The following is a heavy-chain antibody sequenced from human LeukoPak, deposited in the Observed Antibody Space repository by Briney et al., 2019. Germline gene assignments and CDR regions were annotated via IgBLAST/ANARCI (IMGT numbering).Heavy chain of an antibody. D-gene: IGHD3-10*01. J-gene: IGHJ5*02. CDR3: ARDKYYGSGNYGKYNWFDP. V-gene: IGHV4-4*07. CDR1: GGSISSHY. Sequence: SETLSLTCTVSGGSISSHYWSWIRQPAGKGLEWIGHIYTSGNTKYNPSLKSRVTMSVDTSKNQFSLKLRSVTAADTAVYYCARDKYYGSGNYGKYNWFDPWGQGTLVTVSS. CDR2: IYTSGNT.